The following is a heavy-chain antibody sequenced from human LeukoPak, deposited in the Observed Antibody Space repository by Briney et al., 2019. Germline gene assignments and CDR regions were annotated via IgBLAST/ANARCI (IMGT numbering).Heavy chain of an antibody. J-gene: IGHJ6*02. Sequence: PSETLSLTCTVSGGSLSSYYWSWIRQPPGRGLEWIGYIYYSGSTNYNPSLKSRVTISVDTSKNQFSLKLSSVTAADTAVYYCARDVRDSSSGGYYYGMDVWGQGTTVTVSS. V-gene: IGHV4-59*01. CDR1: GGSLSSYY. D-gene: IGHD6-6*01. CDR3: ARDVRDSSSGGYYYGMDV. CDR2: IYYSGST.